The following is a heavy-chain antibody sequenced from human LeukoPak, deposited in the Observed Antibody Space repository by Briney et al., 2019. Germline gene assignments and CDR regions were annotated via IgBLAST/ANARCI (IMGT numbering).Heavy chain of an antibody. Sequence: SETLSLTCTVSGGSISSYCWGWIRQPAGKGLEWLGRIYTDGSTNYNPSLRRRISMSVDLSANQFTLRLSSVTAADTAIYYCARDHNEYDFLSDAYLGYFDYWGQGALVTVSS. D-gene: IGHD3-3*01. V-gene: IGHV4-4*07. J-gene: IGHJ4*02. CDR2: IYTDGST. CDR3: ARDHNEYDFLSDAYLGYFDY. CDR1: GGSISSYC.